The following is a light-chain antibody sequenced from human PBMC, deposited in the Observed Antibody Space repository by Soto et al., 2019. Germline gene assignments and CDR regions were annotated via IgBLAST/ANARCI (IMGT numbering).Light chain of an antibody. CDR3: SSNVVGTNLKI. J-gene: IGLJ2*01. Sequence: QSALTQPPSASGSPGQSVTISCTGTYSDVGGSNYVSWYQQHPGKAPKLVIYEVIQRPSGVPDRFSGSRSGNTASLTVSRLQAEDEADYYCSSNVVGTNLKIFGGGTKVTVL. CDR2: EVI. V-gene: IGLV2-8*01. CDR1: YSDVGGSNY.